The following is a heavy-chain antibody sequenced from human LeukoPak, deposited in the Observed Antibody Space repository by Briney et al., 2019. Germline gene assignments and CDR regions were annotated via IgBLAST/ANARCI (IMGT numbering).Heavy chain of an antibody. CDR3: AREGGAMSFCYFDY. J-gene: IGHJ4*02. Sequence: GRSLRLSCAASGFTFSSYAMHWVRQAPGKGLEWVAVISYDGSNKYYADSVKGRFTISRDNSKNTLYLQMNSLRAEDTAVYYCAREGGAMSFCYFDYWGQGTLVTVSS. V-gene: IGHV3-30-3*01. CDR1: GFTFSSYA. D-gene: IGHD3-16*01. CDR2: ISYDGSNK.